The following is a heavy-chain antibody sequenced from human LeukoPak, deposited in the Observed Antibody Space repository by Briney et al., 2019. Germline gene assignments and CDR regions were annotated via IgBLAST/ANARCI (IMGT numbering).Heavy chain of an antibody. J-gene: IGHJ4*02. CDR1: GFTVSSNY. Sequence: GGSLRLSCAASGFTVSSNYMSWVRQAPGKGLEWVSVIYSGGSTYYADSVKGRFTISRDNSKNTLYLQMNSLRAEDTAVYYCARAVYSRYTPKGHFDYWGQGTLVTVSS. CDR2: IYSGGST. CDR3: ARAVYSRYTPKGHFDY. V-gene: IGHV3-53*01. D-gene: IGHD1-1*01.